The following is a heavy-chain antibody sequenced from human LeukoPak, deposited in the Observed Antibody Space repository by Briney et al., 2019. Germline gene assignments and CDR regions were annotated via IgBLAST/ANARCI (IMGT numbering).Heavy chain of an antibody. Sequence: PGGSLRLSCAASGFTVSSNYMSWVRQAPGKGLEWIGSIFYSGTTYYNPSLKSRVTISVDTSKNQFSLKLSPVTAADTAVYYCARDRSYMVYWGQGTLVTVSS. D-gene: IGHD1-26*01. V-gene: IGHV4-59*02. J-gene: IGHJ4*02. CDR3: ARDRSYMVY. CDR1: GFTVSSNY. CDR2: IFYSGTT.